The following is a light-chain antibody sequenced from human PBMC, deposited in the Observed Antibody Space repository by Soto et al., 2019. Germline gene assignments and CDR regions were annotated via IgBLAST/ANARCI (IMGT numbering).Light chain of an antibody. J-gene: IGKJ1*01. V-gene: IGKV3-20*01. CDR3: QQYGSSRT. Sequence: EIVLTQSPGTLSLSPGERATLSRRASQSVSSSYLAWYQQKPGQAPRLLIYGASSRATGIPDRFSGSGSGTDFTLTISRLEPEDFAVYYCQQYGSSRTLGQGTKVDI. CDR2: GAS. CDR1: QSVSSSY.